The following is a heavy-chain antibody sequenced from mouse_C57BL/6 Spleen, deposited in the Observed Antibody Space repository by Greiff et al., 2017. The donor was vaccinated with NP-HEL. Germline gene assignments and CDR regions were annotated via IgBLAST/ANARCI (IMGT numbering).Heavy chain of an antibody. J-gene: IGHJ4*01. CDR2: IDPSDSYT. Sequence: QVQLQQPGAELVKPGASVKLSCKASGYTFTSYWMQWVKQRPGQGLEWIGEIDPSDSYTNYNQKFKGKATLTVDTSSSTAYMQLSSLTSEDSAVYYCANSYDYYAMDYWGQGTSVTVSS. CDR1: GYTFTSYW. V-gene: IGHV1-50*01. CDR3: ANSYDYYAMDY.